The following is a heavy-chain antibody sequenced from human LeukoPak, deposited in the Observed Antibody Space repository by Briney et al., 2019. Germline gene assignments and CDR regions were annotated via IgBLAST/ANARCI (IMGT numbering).Heavy chain of an antibody. CDR3: ARRRKLRRYHHFDY. Sequence: RASETLSLTCAVYGGSFSGYYWSWIRQPPGKGLEWIGEINHSGSTNYNPSLKSRVTISVDTSKNQFPLKLSSVTAADTAVYYCARRRKLRRYHHFDYWGQGTLVTVSS. J-gene: IGHJ4*02. V-gene: IGHV4-34*01. CDR2: INHSGST. D-gene: IGHD4-23*01. CDR1: GGSFSGYY.